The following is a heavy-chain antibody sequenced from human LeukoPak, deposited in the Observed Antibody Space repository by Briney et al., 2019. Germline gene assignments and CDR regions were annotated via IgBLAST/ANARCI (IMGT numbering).Heavy chain of an antibody. J-gene: IGHJ5*02. Sequence: PGGSLRLSCAASGFTFSSYEMNWVRQAPGKGLEWVSYISSSGSTIYYADSVKGRFTISRDNAKNSLYLQMNSLRAEDTAVYYCARDVEMATIREGWFDPWGQGTLVTVSS. D-gene: IGHD5-24*01. CDR2: ISSSGSTI. CDR3: ARDVEMATIREGWFDP. V-gene: IGHV3-48*03. CDR1: GFTFSSYE.